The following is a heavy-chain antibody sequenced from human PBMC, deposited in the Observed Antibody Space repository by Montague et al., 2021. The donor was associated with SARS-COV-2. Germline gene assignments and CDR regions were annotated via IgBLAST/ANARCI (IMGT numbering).Heavy chain of an antibody. Sequence: SETLSLTCTVSGGSVSSRSYYWGWIRQPPGRGLVWNGSIYYSGSTHYNPSLKSRVTISVDTSKYQFSLKLSSVTAADTAVYYCARRGVYVGPRFDFWGQGTLVTVSS. J-gene: IGHJ4*02. CDR1: GGSVSSRSYY. CDR3: ARRGVYVGPRFDF. CDR2: IYYSGST. V-gene: IGHV4-39*01. D-gene: IGHD5/OR15-5a*01.